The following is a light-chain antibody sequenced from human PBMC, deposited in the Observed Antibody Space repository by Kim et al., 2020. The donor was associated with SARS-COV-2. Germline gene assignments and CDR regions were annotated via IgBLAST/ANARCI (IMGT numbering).Light chain of an antibody. V-gene: IGLV2-14*03. CDR1: SSDVGAYNY. J-gene: IGLJ2*01. Sequence: GQSITISCTGTSSDVGAYNYVSWYQQHPGNAPKLIISDVSYRPSGISNRFSGSKSGNTASLTISGLLPEDEADYYCASFTRSITVVFGGGTQLTVL. CDR3: ASFTRSITVV. CDR2: DVS.